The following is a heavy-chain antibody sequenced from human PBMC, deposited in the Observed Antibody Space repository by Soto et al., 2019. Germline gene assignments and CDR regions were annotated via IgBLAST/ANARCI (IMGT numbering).Heavy chain of an antibody. V-gene: IGHV3-74*01. J-gene: IGHJ4*02. CDR2: ITSGGSST. D-gene: IGHD2-2*01. Sequence: GGSLRLSCAASGFTFSGYWMHWVRQAPGKGLVWVSRITSGGSSTVYADSVKGRFTISRDNTKNTLYLQVNSLRAEDTAVYYCARGGVYCSSTSCFFDYWGQGTRVTVSS. CDR1: GFTFSGYW. CDR3: ARGGVYCSSTSCFFDY.